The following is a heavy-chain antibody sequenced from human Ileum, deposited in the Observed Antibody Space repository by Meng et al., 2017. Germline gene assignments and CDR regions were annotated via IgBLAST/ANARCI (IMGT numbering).Heavy chain of an antibody. CDR2: INHNGNT. CDR3: ARYGGSGSYWHFDP. J-gene: IGHJ2*01. V-gene: IGHV4-34*10. D-gene: IGHD3-10*01. CDR1: GGSFSANY. Sequence: QVQLQESGPGLVKPSQTLSLTCVVYGGSFSANYWTWIRQPPGKGLEWIGEINHNGNTNYKPSLKSRVTMSIDTSKIQFSLELSSVTAADAAVYYCARYGGSGSYWHFDPWGRGTLVTVSS.